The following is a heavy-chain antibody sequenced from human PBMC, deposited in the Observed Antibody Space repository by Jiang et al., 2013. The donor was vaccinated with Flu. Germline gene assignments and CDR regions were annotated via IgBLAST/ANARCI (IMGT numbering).Heavy chain of an antibody. CDR3: AAESSAYSYFDY. CDR2: IIIRGST. V-gene: IGHV4-39*01. D-gene: IGHD3-22*01. J-gene: IGHJ4*02. Sequence: KGLEWIGSIIIRGSTYYNPSLKSRVTISVDTSKNQFSLKLSSVTAADTAVYYCAAESSAYSYFDYWGQGTLVTVSS.